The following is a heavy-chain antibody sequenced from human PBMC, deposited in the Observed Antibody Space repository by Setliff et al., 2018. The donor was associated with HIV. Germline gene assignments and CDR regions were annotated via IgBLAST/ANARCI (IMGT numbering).Heavy chain of an antibody. J-gene: IGHJ3*02. CDR1: GYTFTDYY. Sequence: ASVKVSCKASGYTFTDYYIHWVRQAPGQGLEWMGRINPNNGGTNYAQKFQGRVTMTRDTSMSTAYMELSRLRSDDTAVYYCARDGYYDSSGYSAFDIWGQGTMVTVSS. CDR3: ARDGYYDSSGYSAFDI. V-gene: IGHV1-2*06. CDR2: INPNNGGT. D-gene: IGHD3-22*01.